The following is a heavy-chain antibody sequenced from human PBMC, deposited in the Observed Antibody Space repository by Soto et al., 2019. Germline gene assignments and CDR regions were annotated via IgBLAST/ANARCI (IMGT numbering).Heavy chain of an antibody. V-gene: IGHV4-59*01. CDR2: IYYSGST. CDR1: GGSITSYH. Sequence: QVQLQESGPGLVKPSETLSLTCTVSGGSITSYHWTWIRQPPGKGLEWIAYIYYSGSTSYNPTLKSRVTISVDTSKNQFSLKLSSVTAADTAVYYCARSRGNDAFDIWGQGTTVTVSS. J-gene: IGHJ3*02. CDR3: ARSRGNDAFDI.